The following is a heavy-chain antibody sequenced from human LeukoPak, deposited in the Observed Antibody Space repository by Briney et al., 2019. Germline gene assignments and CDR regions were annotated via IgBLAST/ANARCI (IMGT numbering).Heavy chain of an antibody. V-gene: IGHV3-7*03. D-gene: IGHD5-12*01. Sequence: GGSLRLSCAVSGLTFRSYWMSWVRQAPGKGLEWVANINQDGSEKYFVDSVKGRFTISRDNAKNSLHLQMNSLRAEDTALYYCAKTGPTTYYFDYWGQGTLVTVSS. CDR2: INQDGSEK. J-gene: IGHJ4*02. CDR1: GLTFRSYW. CDR3: AKTGPTTYYFDY.